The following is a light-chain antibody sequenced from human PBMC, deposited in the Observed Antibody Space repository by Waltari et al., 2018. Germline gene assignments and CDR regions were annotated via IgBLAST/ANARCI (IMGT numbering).Light chain of an antibody. Sequence: DIVLTKSPATLSLSPGARATLHCRASQSIDNFLAWYQQKPGQAPRLLSYDSSNRATDIPARFSGSGSGTDFTLTISSLEPEDFAVYYCQQRSGWPPTFGGGTKVDI. V-gene: IGKV3-11*01. CDR3: QQRSGWPPT. J-gene: IGKJ4*01. CDR2: DSS. CDR1: QSIDNF.